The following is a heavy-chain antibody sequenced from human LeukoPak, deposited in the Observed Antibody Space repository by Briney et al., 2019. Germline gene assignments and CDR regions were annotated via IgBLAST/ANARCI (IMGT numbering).Heavy chain of an antibody. D-gene: IGHD3-10*01. CDR2: ISSSSSTI. V-gene: IGHV3-48*01. J-gene: IGHJ4*02. CDR3: ARDFIASGADY. CDR1: GFTFSSYS. Sequence: GGSLRLSCAASGFTFSSYSMNWVRQAPGKGLEWVSYISSSSSTIYYADSVKGRFTISRDNAKNSLYLQMNSLRAEDTAVYYCARDFIASGADYWGQGTLVTVSS.